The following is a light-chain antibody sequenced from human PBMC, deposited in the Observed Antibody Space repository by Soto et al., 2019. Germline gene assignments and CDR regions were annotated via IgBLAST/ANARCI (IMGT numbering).Light chain of an antibody. V-gene: IGKV3-11*01. CDR1: QSVGTF. CDR2: DAS. CDR3: QLSGSWT. Sequence: EIVLTQSPAALSFSPGGRSTRSCRASQSVGTFFAWYQQKPGQAPRLLIYDASNRATGIPPRFSGSGSGTDFTLTISRLEPEDSAVYYCQLSGSWTFGQGTKVDIK. J-gene: IGKJ1*01.